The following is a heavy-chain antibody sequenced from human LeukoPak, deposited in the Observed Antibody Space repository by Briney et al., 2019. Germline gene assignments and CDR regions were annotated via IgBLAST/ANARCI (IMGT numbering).Heavy chain of an antibody. CDR3: ARRTATAPEGFDI. CDR2: IYYSGGT. Sequence: PGGSLRLSCAASGFTFSNAWMSWVRQHLGKGLEWIGYIYYSGGTNYNPSLKSRVTMSLDTSKSQFSLRLSSVTAADTAVYYCARRTATAPEGFDIWGQGTMVTVSA. J-gene: IGHJ3*02. D-gene: IGHD2-21*02. V-gene: IGHV4-59*06. CDR1: GFTFSNAW.